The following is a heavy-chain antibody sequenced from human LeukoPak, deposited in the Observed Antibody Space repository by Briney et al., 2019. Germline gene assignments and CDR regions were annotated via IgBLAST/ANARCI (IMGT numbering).Heavy chain of an antibody. J-gene: IGHJ6*03. CDR2: ISAYNGDT. CDR3: ARDGPSDASGSYKEYFSYYMDV. V-gene: IGHV1-18*01. D-gene: IGHD1-26*01. CDR1: GYIFTTYG. Sequence: GASVKVSCKASGYIFTTYGISWVRQAPGQGLEWMGWISAYNGDTSYAHKVQGRVTMTTHTSTSTAYMELRSLRSDDTAVYYRARDGPSDASGSYKEYFSYYMDVWRKGPTVTVSS.